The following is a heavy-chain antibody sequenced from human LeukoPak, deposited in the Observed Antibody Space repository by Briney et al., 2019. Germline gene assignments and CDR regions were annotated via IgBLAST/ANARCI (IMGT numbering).Heavy chain of an antibody. CDR3: ARGVVVTRRGPRYYFDY. CDR1: GFTFSSYA. J-gene: IGHJ4*02. D-gene: IGHD4-23*01. V-gene: IGHV3-21*01. Sequence: GGSLRLSCAASGFTFSSYAMNWVRQAPGKGLEWVSGISGSGTNTYYADSVKGRFTISRDNAKNSLYLQMNSLRVEDTAVYYCARGVVVTRRGPRYYFDYWGQGTLVTVSS. CDR2: ISGSGTNT.